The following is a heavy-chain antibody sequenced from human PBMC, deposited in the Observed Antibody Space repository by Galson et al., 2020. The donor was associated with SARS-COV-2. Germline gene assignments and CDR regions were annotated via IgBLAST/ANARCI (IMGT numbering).Heavy chain of an antibody. Sequence: SETLSLTCAVSGYSISSGYYWGWIRQPPGKGLEWIGSIYHSGNTYYKPSLKSRVTLSVDTSKNQFSLNLISVTAADTAVYFCARDGYNAPNWFDTWGQGTLVTVSS. CDR1: GYSISSGYY. D-gene: IGHD5-18*01. V-gene: IGHV4-38-2*02. J-gene: IGHJ5*02. CDR2: IYHSGNT. CDR3: ARDGYNAPNWFDT.